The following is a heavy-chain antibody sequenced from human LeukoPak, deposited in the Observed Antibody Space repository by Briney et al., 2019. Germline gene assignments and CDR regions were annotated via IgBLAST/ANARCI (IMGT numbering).Heavy chain of an antibody. J-gene: IGHJ4*02. D-gene: IGHD4-17*01. CDR2: ISGSGGST. Sequence: GGSLRLSCAASGFTFSSYAMSWVRQAPRKGLEWVSGISGSGGSTYYADSVKGRFTISRDNSKNTVYPQMNSLRAEDTAVYYCAKVPHDYGEKYYFDYWGQGTLVTVSS. CDR1: GFTFSSYA. CDR3: AKVPHDYGEKYYFDY. V-gene: IGHV3-23*01.